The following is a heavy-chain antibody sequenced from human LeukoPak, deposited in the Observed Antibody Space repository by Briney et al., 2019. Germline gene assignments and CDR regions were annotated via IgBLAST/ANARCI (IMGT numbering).Heavy chain of an antibody. CDR3: AKEAYYYDSSGKYFDY. CDR2: ISGSGGST. J-gene: IGHJ4*02. V-gene: IGHV3-23*01. Sequence: PGGSLRLSCAASGFTFSSYAMSWVRQAPGKGLEWVPAISGSGGSTYYADSVKGRFTISRVNSKSTLFLQVNSLRAEDTAVYYCAKEAYYYDSSGKYFDYWGQGTLVTVSS. CDR1: GFTFSSYA. D-gene: IGHD3-22*01.